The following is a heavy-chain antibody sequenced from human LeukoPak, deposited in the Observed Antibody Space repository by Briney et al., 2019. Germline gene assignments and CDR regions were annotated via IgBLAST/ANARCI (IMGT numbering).Heavy chain of an antibody. V-gene: IGHV1-18*01. D-gene: IGHD3-22*01. J-gene: IGHJ6*03. CDR2: ISAYNGNT. Sequence: ASVKVSCKASGYTFTSYGISWVRQAPGQGLEWMGWISAYNGNTNYAQKLQCRVTMTTDTSTSTAYMELRSLRSDDTAVYYCARDLFGVVASYYMDVWGKGTTVTVSS. CDR1: GYTFTSYG. CDR3: ARDLFGVVASYYMDV.